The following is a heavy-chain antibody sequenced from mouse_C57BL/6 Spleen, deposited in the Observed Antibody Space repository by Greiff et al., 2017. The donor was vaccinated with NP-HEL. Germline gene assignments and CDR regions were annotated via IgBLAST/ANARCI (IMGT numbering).Heavy chain of an antibody. D-gene: IGHD2-1*01. Sequence: EVQGVESGEGLVKPGGSLKLSCAASGFTFSSYAMSWVRQTPEKRLEWVAYISSGGDYTYYADTVKGRFTISRDNARNTLYLQMSSLKSEDTAMYYCTRDDYGNFYAMDYWGQGTSVTVSS. CDR2: ISSGGDYT. J-gene: IGHJ4*01. V-gene: IGHV5-9-1*02. CDR1: GFTFSSYA. CDR3: TRDDYGNFYAMDY.